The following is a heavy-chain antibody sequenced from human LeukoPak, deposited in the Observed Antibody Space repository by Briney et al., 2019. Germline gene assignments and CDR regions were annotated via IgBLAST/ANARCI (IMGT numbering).Heavy chain of an antibody. Sequence: SETLSLTCTVSGGSITISSYYWSWIRQPPGKGLEWIGYIYHSGSTNYNPSLKSRVTISVDTSKNQFSLKLSSVTAADTAVYYCARAPGAVQLWADWGQGTLVTVSS. CDR1: GGSITISSYY. J-gene: IGHJ4*02. V-gene: IGHV4-61*01. D-gene: IGHD5-18*01. CDR3: ARAPGAVQLWAD. CDR2: IYHSGST.